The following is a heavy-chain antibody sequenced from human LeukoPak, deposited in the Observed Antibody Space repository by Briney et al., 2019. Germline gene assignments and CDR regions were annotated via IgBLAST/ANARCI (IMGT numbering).Heavy chain of an antibody. CDR3: ARVAADYSNLDY. D-gene: IGHD4-11*01. J-gene: IGHJ4*02. V-gene: IGHV1-18*01. CDR1: GYTFTSYG. Sequence: ASVTVSFKASGYTFTSYGISWVRQAPGQGREWMGWISAYNGNTNYAQKLQGRVTMTTDTSTSTAYMELRSLRSDDTAVYYCARVAADYSNLDYWGQGTLVTVSS. CDR2: ISAYNGNT.